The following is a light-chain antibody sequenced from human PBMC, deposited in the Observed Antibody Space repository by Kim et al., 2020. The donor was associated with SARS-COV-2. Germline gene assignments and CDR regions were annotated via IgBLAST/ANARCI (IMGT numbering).Light chain of an antibody. CDR2: EVN. Sequence: QSALTQPASVSGSHGQSITISCTGTTSDFGCYNYISWYQQHPGKAPKLIIYEVNDRPPGVSNRFSGYKSGNTASLTISVLQAEDGADYYCSSYTSTNTLVFGTGTKVTVL. V-gene: IGLV2-14*01. J-gene: IGLJ1*01. CDR1: TSDFGCYNY. CDR3: SSYTSTNTLV.